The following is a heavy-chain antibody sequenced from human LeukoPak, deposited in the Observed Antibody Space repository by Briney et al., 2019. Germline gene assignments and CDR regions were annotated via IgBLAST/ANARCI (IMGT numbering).Heavy chain of an antibody. CDR2: IYYSGST. Sequence: SETLSLTCAVYGGSFSGYYWNWIRQPPGKGLEWIGSIYYSGSTYYNPSLKSRVTISVDTSKNQFSLKLSSVTAADTAVYYCATVRFLEWLPYPAHDYWGRGTLVTVSS. V-gene: IGHV4-34*01. D-gene: IGHD3-3*01. CDR1: GGSFSGYY. J-gene: IGHJ4*02. CDR3: ATVRFLEWLPYPAHDY.